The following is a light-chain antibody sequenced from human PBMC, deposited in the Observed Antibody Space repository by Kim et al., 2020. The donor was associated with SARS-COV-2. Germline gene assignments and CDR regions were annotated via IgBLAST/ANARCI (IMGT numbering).Light chain of an antibody. CDR2: GND. V-gene: IGLV1-40*03. CDR3: QSFDSSLSGWV. CDR1: SANIGSSFD. J-gene: IGLJ3*02. Sequence: QWDTISCSGSSANIGSSFDVHWYQQHPGKAPKLLIYGNDNRPSGVPDRFSGSKSGASASLAITGLQTDDEADYFCQSFDSSLSGWVFGGGTQLTVL.